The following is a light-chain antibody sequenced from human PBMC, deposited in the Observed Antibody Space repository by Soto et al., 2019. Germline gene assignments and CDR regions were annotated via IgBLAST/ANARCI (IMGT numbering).Light chain of an antibody. CDR3: ASFRSGTILV. CDR2: EVN. Sequence: QSALTQPASVSGSPEQSVTISCTGPRSDIGDSNFISWYQHSPGKAPRLLIYEVNNRPSGVSRRFSGSKAGNTASLTISGLIEDDEADYFCASFRSGTILVFGTGTKVTVL. CDR1: RSDIGDSNF. V-gene: IGLV2-14*01. J-gene: IGLJ1*01.